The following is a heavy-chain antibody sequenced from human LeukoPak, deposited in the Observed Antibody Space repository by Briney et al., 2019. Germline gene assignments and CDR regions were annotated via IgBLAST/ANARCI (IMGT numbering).Heavy chain of an antibody. J-gene: IGHJ6*03. V-gene: IGHV3-11*04. CDR1: GFTFSDYY. Sequence: GGSLRLSCAASGFTFSDYYMSWIRQAPGKGLEWVSYISSSGSTIYYADSVKGRFTISRDNAKNSLYLRMNSLRAEDTAVYYCARDKRLPWSGYYLNYYYYYMDVWGKGTTVTVSS. CDR2: ISSSGSTI. D-gene: IGHD3-3*01. CDR3: ARDKRLPWSGYYLNYYYYYMDV.